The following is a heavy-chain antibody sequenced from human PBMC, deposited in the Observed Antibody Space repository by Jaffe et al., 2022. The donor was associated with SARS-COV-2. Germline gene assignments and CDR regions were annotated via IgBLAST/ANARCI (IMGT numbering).Heavy chain of an antibody. CDR3: ARDHDTSGVGSFDD. D-gene: IGHD3-10*01. Sequence: QVQLQESGPGLVKASQTLSLTCTVSDGSISSGGYYWNWIRQHPGKGLEWIGFMSYSGGTQYNPSLKSRLTISVDTSKNQFSLSLSSVTAADTAVYYCARDHDTSGVGSFDDWGQGTLVTVSS. CDR1: DGSISSGGYY. CDR2: MSYSGGT. V-gene: IGHV4-31*03. J-gene: IGHJ4*02.